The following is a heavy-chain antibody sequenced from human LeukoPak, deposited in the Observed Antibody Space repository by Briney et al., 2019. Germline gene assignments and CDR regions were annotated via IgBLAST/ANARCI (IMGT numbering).Heavy chain of an antibody. V-gene: IGHV3-21*01. CDR1: GFTFNNYI. D-gene: IGHD3-10*02. J-gene: IGHJ6*04. CDR3: AELGITMIGGV. CDR2: ISSSSDYI. Sequence: GGSLRLSCAASGFTFNNYIMNWVRQAPGKGLEWVSSISSSSDYIYYADSVKGRFTISRDNAKNSLYLQMNSLRAEDTAVYYCAELGITMIGGVWGKGTTVTISS.